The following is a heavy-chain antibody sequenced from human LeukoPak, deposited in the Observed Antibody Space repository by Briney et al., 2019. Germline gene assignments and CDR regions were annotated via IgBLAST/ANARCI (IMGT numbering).Heavy chain of an antibody. V-gene: IGHV3-30*04. D-gene: IGHD6-13*01. CDR3: AREGGNSTSWGYFDY. CDR1: GFTFRGFT. J-gene: IGHJ4*02. CDR2: ISWDGNKK. Sequence: GGSLRLSCGASGFTFRGFTMHWVRQAPGKGLQWVAVISWDGNKKFYADSVEGRFTISRDNSKNTLSLQMNSLRLEDTALYYCAREGGNSTSWGYFDYWGQGTLVTVSS.